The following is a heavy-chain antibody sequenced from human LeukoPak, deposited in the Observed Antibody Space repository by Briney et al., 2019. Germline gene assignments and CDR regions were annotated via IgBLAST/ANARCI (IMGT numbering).Heavy chain of an antibody. CDR3: ARDAPVGATSDDAFDI. Sequence: SETLSLTCAVSGGSISRGGYSWSWIRQPPGKGLEWIGYIYYSGSTNYNPPLKSRVAISVDTPKNQFSLKLSSVTAGDTAVYYCARDAPVGATSDDAFDIWGQGTMVTVSS. CDR1: GGSISRGGYS. V-gene: IGHV4-61*08. J-gene: IGHJ3*02. CDR2: IYYSGST. D-gene: IGHD1-26*01.